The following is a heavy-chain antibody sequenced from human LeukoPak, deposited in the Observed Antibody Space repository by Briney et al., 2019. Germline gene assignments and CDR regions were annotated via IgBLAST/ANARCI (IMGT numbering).Heavy chain of an antibody. CDR1: NDSISASSYY. Sequence: SETLSLTCTVSNDSISASSYYWGWIRQPPEKGLEWIGSIYYSGSTYYNPSVKSRVTISVDTSKNQFSLKLSSVTAADTAVYYCARDRWGGTTDDAFDIWGQGTTVTVSS. CDR3: ARDRWGGTTDDAFDI. V-gene: IGHV4-39*07. J-gene: IGHJ3*02. D-gene: IGHD1-7*01. CDR2: IYYSGST.